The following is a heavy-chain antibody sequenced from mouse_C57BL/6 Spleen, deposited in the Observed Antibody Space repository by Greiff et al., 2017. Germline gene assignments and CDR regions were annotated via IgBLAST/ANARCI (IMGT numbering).Heavy chain of an antibody. D-gene: IGHD6-1*01. J-gene: IGHJ4*01. CDR2: IWRGGST. Sequence: QVQLQQSGPGLVQPSQSLSITCTVSGFSLTSYGVHWVRQSPGKGLEWLGVIWRGGSTNYNAAFLSRLSITKDNSKSQVFFKMNRLQADDTAIYCGAKAGLLCAVDYWGQGTSVTVSS. CDR1: GFSLTSYG. V-gene: IGHV2-5*01. CDR3: AKAGLLCAVDY.